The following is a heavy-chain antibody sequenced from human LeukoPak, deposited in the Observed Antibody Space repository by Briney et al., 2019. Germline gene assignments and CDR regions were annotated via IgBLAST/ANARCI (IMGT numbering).Heavy chain of an antibody. Sequence: EASVKVSCKASGYTFTGYYMHWVRQAPGQGLEWMGWINPNSGGTNYAQKFQGRVTMTRDTSISTAYMELSRLRSDDTAVYYCASTAAELRYFDWLLHYWGQGTLVTVSS. J-gene: IGHJ4*02. CDR3: ASTAAELRYFDWLLHY. V-gene: IGHV1-2*02. CDR1: GYTFTGYY. D-gene: IGHD3-9*01. CDR2: INPNSGGT.